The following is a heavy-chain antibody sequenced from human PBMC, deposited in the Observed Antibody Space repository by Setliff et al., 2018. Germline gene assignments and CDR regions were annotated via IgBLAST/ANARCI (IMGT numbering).Heavy chain of an antibody. CDR1: GYTFTSHC. J-gene: IGHJ4*02. Sequence: ASVKVSCKASGYTFTSHCMHWVRQAPGQGLEWMGIIIPSGGSTNYAQRFRDRVTMTRDTSTNTVYMELSSLRSEDTAVYYCVREFSGGWFDYWGQGTLVTVSS. D-gene: IGHD6-19*01. V-gene: IGHV1-46*01. CDR3: VREFSGGWFDY. CDR2: IIPSGGST.